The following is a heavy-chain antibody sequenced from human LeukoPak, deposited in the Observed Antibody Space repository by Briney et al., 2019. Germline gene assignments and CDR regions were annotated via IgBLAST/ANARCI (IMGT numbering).Heavy chain of an antibody. CDR3: ARSTPDTLGIGY. Sequence: PSETLSLTCTVSGGSIRSSYYYWGWIRQPPGKGLEWIGSIYDSGSTYYNPSLKSRVTISVDTSKNQFSLKLSSVTAADTAVYYCARSTPDTLGIGYWGQGTLVTVSS. V-gene: IGHV4-39*07. CDR1: GGSIRSSYYY. D-gene: IGHD7-27*01. J-gene: IGHJ4*02. CDR2: IYDSGST.